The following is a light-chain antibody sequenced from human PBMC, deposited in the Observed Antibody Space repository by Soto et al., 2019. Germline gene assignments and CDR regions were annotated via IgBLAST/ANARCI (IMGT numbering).Light chain of an antibody. Sequence: DIQMTPSPSSLSASVGDRVTITCRASQSISSYLNWYQQKPGKAPNLLIYAASSLQSGVSSRFSGSGSGTDFTLTISSLQPEDCGIYYCQQTYSTPRTFGQGTKVEIK. V-gene: IGKV1-39*01. J-gene: IGKJ1*01. CDR1: QSISSY. CDR3: QQTYSTPRT. CDR2: AAS.